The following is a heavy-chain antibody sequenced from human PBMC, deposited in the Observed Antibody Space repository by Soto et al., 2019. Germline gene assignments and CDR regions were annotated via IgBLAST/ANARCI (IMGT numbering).Heavy chain of an antibody. CDR2: IYHSGTT. Sequence: SETLSLTCTVSGGSIGNDDYSWSWVRQPPGKGLEWIGYIYHSGTTYYNPSLTSRVTISVDGSNSQFSLKLTSMTAADTAVYYCATVIPATRYFAYWGQGILVTVSS. D-gene: IGHD2-15*01. V-gene: IGHV4-30-2*01. J-gene: IGHJ4*02. CDR1: GGSIGNDDYS. CDR3: ATVIPATRYFAY.